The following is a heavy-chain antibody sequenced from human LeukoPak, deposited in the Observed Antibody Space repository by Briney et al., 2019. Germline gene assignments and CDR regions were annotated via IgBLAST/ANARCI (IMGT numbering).Heavy chain of an antibody. CDR2: ISGSGGST. V-gene: IGHV3-23*01. D-gene: IGHD2-21*02. CDR1: GFTFSSYA. Sequence: PGASLRLSCAASGFTFSSYAMSWVRQAPGKGLEWVSAISGSGGSTYYADSVKGRFTISRDNSKNTLYLQMSSLRAEDTAVYYCARQYCGGDCYLFDYWGQGTLVTVSS. CDR3: ARQYCGGDCYLFDY. J-gene: IGHJ4*02.